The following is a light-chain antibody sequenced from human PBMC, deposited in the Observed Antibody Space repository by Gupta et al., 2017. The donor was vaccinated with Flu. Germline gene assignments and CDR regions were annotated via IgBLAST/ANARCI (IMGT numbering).Light chain of an antibody. Sequence: DIQMTQSPSILSASVGDRVTITCRASQSFGNYLAWYQQKVGRAPKLLIHTASTSGTGVPSRFRGSGSGTEFTLTINSLQPDDLATYYCQQGNSYPYTFGQGTMIEIK. CDR2: TAS. V-gene: IGKV1-5*03. J-gene: IGKJ2*01. CDR3: QQGNSYPYT. CDR1: QSFGNY.